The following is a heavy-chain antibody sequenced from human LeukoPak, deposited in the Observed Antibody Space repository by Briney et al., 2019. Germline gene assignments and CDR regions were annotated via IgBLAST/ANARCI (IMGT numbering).Heavy chain of an antibody. CDR2: IGWNSVSI. V-gene: IGHV3-9*01. J-gene: IGHJ4*02. CDR1: GFTFDDYA. Sequence: GGSLRLSCAASGFTFDDYAMHWVRQAPGRVLEWVSGIGWNSVSIGYADSVKGRFTISRDNAKNSLYLQMNSLKTEDTAFYYCAKGEKKWLARQPDYWGQGTLVTVSS. D-gene: IGHD6-19*01. CDR3: AKGEKKWLARQPDY.